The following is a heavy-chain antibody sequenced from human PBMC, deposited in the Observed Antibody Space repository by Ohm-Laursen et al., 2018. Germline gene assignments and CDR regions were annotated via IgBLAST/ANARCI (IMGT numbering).Heavy chain of an antibody. V-gene: IGHV1-69*04. D-gene: IGHD5-24*01. CDR2: IIPILGIA. J-gene: IGHJ4*02. Sequence: SVKVSCKASGGTFSSYAISWVRQAPGQGLEWMGRIIPILGIANYAQKFQGKVTITADKSTSTAYMELSSLRSEDTAVYYCASGDGYNYVFDYWGQGTLVTVSS. CDR1: GGTFSSYA. CDR3: ASGDGYNYVFDY.